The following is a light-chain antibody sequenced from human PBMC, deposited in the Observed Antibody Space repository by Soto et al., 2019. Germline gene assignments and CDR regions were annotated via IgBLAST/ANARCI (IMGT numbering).Light chain of an antibody. V-gene: IGLV1-44*01. CDR1: SSNIGSNT. CDR3: AAWDDSLDGRVV. J-gene: IGLJ2*01. CDR2: SNN. Sequence: QSVLTQPPSASGTPGQRVTISCSGSSSNIGSNTVSWYQQLPGTAPKLLIYSNNVRPSGVPDRFSGSISGTSASLAISGLQSEGEADYYCAAWDDSLDGRVVFGGGTKVTVL.